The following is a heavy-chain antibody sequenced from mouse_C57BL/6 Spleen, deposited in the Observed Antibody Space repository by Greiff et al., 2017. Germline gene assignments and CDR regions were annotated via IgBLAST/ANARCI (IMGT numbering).Heavy chain of an antibody. CDR1: GYTFTDYE. V-gene: IGHV1-15*01. D-gene: IGHD1-1*01. CDR3: TRYGKGAMDY. CDR2: IDPETGGP. J-gene: IGHJ4*01. Sequence: QVHVKQSGAELVRPGASVTLSCKASGYTFTDYEMHWVKQTPVHGLEWIGAIDPETGGPAYNQKFKGKAILTADKSSSTAYMELRSLTSEDSAVDYCTRYGKGAMDYWGQGTSVTVSS.